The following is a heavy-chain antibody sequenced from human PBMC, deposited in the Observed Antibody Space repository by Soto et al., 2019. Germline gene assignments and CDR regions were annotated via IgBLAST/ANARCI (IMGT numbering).Heavy chain of an antibody. CDR2: ISGSGGST. J-gene: IGHJ4*02. V-gene: IGHV3-23*01. CDR1: GXTFSSYS. Sequence: GSLRLSCAASGXTFSSYSMSWVRQAPGKGLELVSSISGSGGSTYYADSVKGRFTISRDNARNTLYLQMDIMRVEDTAVYYCVTYSWNYDISSGDSWGQGTLGTVSS. D-gene: IGHD1-7*01. CDR3: VTYSWNYDISSGDS.